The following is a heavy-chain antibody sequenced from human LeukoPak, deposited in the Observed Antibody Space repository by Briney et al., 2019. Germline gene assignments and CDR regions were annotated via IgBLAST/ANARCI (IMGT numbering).Heavy chain of an antibody. V-gene: IGHV1-69*13. J-gene: IGHJ4*02. CDR2: IIPSFGRV. CDR1: VTTFRSYA. D-gene: IGHD5-18*01. CDR3: ARATSANEYSYGFHFDY. Sequence: RASVKVSCKASVTTFRSYAINWVRQAPGQGLEWMGAIIPSFGRVKYAQKFQGRVTMTADESTSTAYMDLNYLRSDDTAVYFCARATSANEYSYGFHFDYWGQGTLVTVSS.